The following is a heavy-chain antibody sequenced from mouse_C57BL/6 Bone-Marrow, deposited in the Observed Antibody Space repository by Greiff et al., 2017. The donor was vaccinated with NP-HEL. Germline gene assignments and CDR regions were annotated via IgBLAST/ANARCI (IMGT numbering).Heavy chain of an antibody. CDR2: IDPSDSYT. V-gene: IGHV1-69*01. Sequence: QVQLKQPGAELVMPGASVKLSCKASGYTFTSYWMHWVKQRPGQGLEWIGEIDPSDSYTNYNQKFKGKSTLTVDKSSSTAYMQLSSLTSEDSAVYYCARGFYYGSPPWYFDVWGTGTTVTVSS. CDR1: GYTFTSYW. CDR3: ARGFYYGSPPWYFDV. J-gene: IGHJ1*03. D-gene: IGHD1-1*01.